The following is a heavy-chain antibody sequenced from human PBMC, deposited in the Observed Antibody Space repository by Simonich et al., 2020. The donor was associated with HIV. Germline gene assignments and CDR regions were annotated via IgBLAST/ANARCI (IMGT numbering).Heavy chain of an antibody. CDR3: ASGGSISSVWADDY. Sequence: QVQLVESGGGVVQPGRSLRLSCAASGFTFSSYHMHWVRQAPGKGLEWVAVISYDGSKKYYADSVKGRFTISRDNSKNTLYLQMNSLRAEDTAVYYCASGGSISSVWADDYWGQGTLVTVSS. J-gene: IGHJ4*02. V-gene: IGHV3-30*07. CDR2: ISYDGSKK. CDR1: GFTFSSYH. D-gene: IGHD3-16*01.